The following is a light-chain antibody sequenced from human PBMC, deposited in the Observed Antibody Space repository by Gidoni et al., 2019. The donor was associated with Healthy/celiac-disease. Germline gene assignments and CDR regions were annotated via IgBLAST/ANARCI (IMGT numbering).Light chain of an antibody. Sequence: DIALTPSPGTLSLSPGERATLSCRASQSVSSSYLAWYQQKPGQAPRLLIYGASSRATGIPDRFSGSGSGTDCTLTISRLEPEDFAVYYCQQYGSAPPVTFGQGTRLEIK. V-gene: IGKV3-20*01. CDR2: GAS. CDR3: QQYGSAPPVT. J-gene: IGKJ5*01. CDR1: QSVSSSY.